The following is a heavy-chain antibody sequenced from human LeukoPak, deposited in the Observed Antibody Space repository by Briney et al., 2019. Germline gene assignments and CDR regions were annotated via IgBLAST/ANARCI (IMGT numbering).Heavy chain of an antibody. CDR2: IYYSGST. CDR3: ARDRYCSGGSCYSGWFDP. V-gene: IGHV4-59*01. CDR1: GGSISSYY. J-gene: IGHJ5*02. D-gene: IGHD2-15*01. Sequence: PSETLSLTCTVSGGSISSYYWSWIRQPPGKGLEWIGYIYYSGSTNYTPSLKSRVTISVDTSKNQFSLKLSSVTAADTAVYYCARDRYCSGGSCYSGWFDPWGQGTLVTVSS.